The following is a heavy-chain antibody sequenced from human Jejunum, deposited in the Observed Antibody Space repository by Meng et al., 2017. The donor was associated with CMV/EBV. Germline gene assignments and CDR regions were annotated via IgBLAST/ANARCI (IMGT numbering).Heavy chain of an antibody. CDR1: GYSFIDYY. CDR2: INSVSGDT. D-gene: IGHD3-10*01. J-gene: IGHJ4*02. Sequence: SGYSFIDYYMPWVRQAPGQGLEWMGWINSVSGDTRSAQKFEGRVTMSRDTSISTSYMEVNSLKSDDTAIYYCARGAKGYGSGPLDYWGQGTPVTVSS. V-gene: IGHV1-2*02. CDR3: ARGAKGYGSGPLDY.